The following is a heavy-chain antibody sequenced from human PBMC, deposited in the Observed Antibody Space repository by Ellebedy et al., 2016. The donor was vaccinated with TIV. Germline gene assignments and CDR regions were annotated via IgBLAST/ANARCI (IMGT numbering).Heavy chain of an antibody. CDR3: ARDASETAVLYYYHYGMDV. CDR1: GGSISGSSYY. CDR2: INYSGRT. Sequence: MPSETLSLTCTVSGGSISGSSYYWGWIRQPPGQGLEWIGSINYSGRTFYNPSLKSPLTISLDTSNKQCSLKLNSMTAADTAVYYRARDASETAVLYYYHYGMDVWGQGTTVIVSS. J-gene: IGHJ6*02. V-gene: IGHV4-39*07. D-gene: IGHD4-17*01.